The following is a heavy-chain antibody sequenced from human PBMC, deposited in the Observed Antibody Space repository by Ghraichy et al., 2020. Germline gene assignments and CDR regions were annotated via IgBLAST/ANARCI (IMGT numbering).Heavy chain of an antibody. CDR1: GGSISSYY. CDR2: IYYSGST. CDR3: ARGRSSWTGDY. J-gene: IGHJ4*02. D-gene: IGHD6-13*01. Sequence: SETLSLTCTVSGGSISSYYWSWIRQPPGKGLEWIGYIYYSGSTNYNPSLKSRVTISVDTSKNQFSLKLSSVTAADTAVYYCARGRSSWTGDYWGQGTLVTVSS. V-gene: IGHV4-59*01.